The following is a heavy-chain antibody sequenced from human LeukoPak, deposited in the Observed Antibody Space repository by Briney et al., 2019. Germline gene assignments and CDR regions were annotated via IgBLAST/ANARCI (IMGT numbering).Heavy chain of an antibody. D-gene: IGHD3-22*01. Sequence: SETLSLTCTVSGGSISSGGYYWSWIRQHPGKGLEWIGYIYYSGSTYYNPSLKSRVTISVDTSKNQFSLKLSSVTAADTAVYYCARVNGYYYYYIDYWGQGTLVTVSS. CDR2: IYYSGST. CDR1: GGSISSGGYY. V-gene: IGHV4-31*03. J-gene: IGHJ4*02. CDR3: ARVNGYYYYYIDY.